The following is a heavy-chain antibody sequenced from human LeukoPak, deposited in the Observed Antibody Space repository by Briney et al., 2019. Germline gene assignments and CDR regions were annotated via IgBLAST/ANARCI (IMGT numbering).Heavy chain of an antibody. D-gene: IGHD3-16*01. CDR1: GYTFSGHY. CDR2: IKPSSGAT. Sequence: ASVKVSCKASGYTFSGHYMHWVRQAPGQGLEWMGWIKPSSGATNYAQKFRSRVTMTRDTSTSTVYMELSSLRSEDTAVYYCAREEEGGTFDYWGQGTLVTVSS. V-gene: IGHV1-2*02. CDR3: AREEEGGTFDY. J-gene: IGHJ4*02.